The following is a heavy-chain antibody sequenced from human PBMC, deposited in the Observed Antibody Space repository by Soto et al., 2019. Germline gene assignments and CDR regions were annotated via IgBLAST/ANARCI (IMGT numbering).Heavy chain of an antibody. D-gene: IGHD6-19*01. Sequence: QLQLQESGPGLVKPSETLSLTCTVSGGSISSSSYYWGWIRQPPGKVLEWIGSIYYSGSTYYNPSLKSRVTISVDTSKNQFSLKLSSVTAADTAVYYCARRDSSAKDDYWGQGTLVTVSS. CDR2: IYYSGST. J-gene: IGHJ4*02. CDR1: GGSISSSSYY. CDR3: ARRDSSAKDDY. V-gene: IGHV4-39*01.